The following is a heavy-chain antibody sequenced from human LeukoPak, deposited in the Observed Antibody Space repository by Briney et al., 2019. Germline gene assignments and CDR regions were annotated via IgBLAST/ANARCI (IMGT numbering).Heavy chain of an antibody. V-gene: IGHV4-30-4*01. Sequence: SQTLSLTCTVSGVSISSGDYYWSWLRQPPGKGLEWIGYIYYSGSTYYNPSLKSRVTISVDTSKNQFPLKLSSVTAADTAVYYCARGSGYYDSYYYYYGMDVWGQGTTVTVSS. D-gene: IGHD3-22*01. CDR1: GVSISSGDYY. CDR2: IYYSGST. CDR3: ARGSGYYDSYYYYYGMDV. J-gene: IGHJ6*02.